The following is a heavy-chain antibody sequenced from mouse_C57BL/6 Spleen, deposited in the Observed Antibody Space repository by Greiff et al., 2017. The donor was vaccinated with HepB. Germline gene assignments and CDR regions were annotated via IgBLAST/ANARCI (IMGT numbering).Heavy chain of an antibody. Sequence: VQLQQSGAELVMPGASVKLSCKASGYTFTSYWMHWVKQRPGQGLEWIGEIDPSDSYTNYNQKFKGKSTLTVDKSSSTAYMQLSSLTSEDSAVYYCARGFRGFDYWGQGTTLTVSS. CDR2: IDPSDSYT. CDR3: ARGFRGFDY. CDR1: GYTFTSYW. V-gene: IGHV1-69*01. J-gene: IGHJ2*01.